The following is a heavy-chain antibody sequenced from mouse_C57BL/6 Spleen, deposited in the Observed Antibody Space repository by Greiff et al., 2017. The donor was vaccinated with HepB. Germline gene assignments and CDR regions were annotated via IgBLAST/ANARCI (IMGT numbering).Heavy chain of an antibody. Sequence: QVQLQQSGAELVKPGASVKISCKASGYAFSSYWMNWVKQRPGKGLEWIGQIYPGDGDTNYNGKFKGKATLTADKSSSTAYMQLSSLTSEDSAVYFCARSVTVVATGAMDYWGQGTSVTVSS. CDR2: IYPGDGDT. V-gene: IGHV1-80*01. CDR1: GYAFSSYW. J-gene: IGHJ4*01. D-gene: IGHD1-1*01. CDR3: ARSVTVVATGAMDY.